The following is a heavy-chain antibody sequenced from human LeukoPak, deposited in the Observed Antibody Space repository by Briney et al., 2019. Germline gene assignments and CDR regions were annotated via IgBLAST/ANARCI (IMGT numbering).Heavy chain of an antibody. CDR2: ISYDGSNK. V-gene: IGHV3-30-3*02. Sequence: GSLRISCAASGFTFSSYAMHWVRQAPGKGLEWVAVISYDGSNKYYADSVKGRFTVSRDNSKNTLYLQMSSLRPEDTALYYCAKRGGPIAAPADAFNVWGQGTMVTVSS. CDR3: AKRGGPIAAPADAFNV. CDR1: GFTFSSYA. D-gene: IGHD6-13*01. J-gene: IGHJ3*01.